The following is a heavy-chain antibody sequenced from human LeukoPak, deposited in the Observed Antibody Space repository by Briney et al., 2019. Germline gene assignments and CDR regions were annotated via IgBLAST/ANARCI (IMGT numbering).Heavy chain of an antibody. CDR2: IKQDGSEK. CDR1: GFTFSSDW. J-gene: IGHJ4*02. Sequence: PGGSLRLSCAASGFTFSSDWMSWVRQAPGKGLEWVANIKQDGSEKYYVDSVKGRFTISRDNAKNSLYLQMNSLRAEDTAVYHCARDTELRFLEWLFSFDYWGQGTLVTVSS. V-gene: IGHV3-7*01. D-gene: IGHD3-3*01. CDR3: ARDTELRFLEWLFSFDY.